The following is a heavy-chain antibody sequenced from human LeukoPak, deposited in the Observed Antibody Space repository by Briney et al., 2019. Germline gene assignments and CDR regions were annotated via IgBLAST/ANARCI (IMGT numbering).Heavy chain of an antibody. CDR2: INPKAGDT. D-gene: IGHD4-11*01. J-gene: IGHJ4*02. Sequence: GASVKVSCKASGYIFTDNYMHWVRQTPGQGLEWIAWINPKAGDTAYAQRFQGRITVTSDTSINTAYMDLSSLTSDDTAVFYCARDLTANTDSSYWGQGSVVTVSS. V-gene: IGHV1-2*02. CDR1: GYIFTDNY. CDR3: ARDLTANTDSSY.